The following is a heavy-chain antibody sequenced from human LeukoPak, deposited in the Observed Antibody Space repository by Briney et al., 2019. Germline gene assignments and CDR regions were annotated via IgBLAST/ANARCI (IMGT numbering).Heavy chain of an antibody. J-gene: IGHJ5*02. CDR3: ARDNSVGDNAWWFDP. CDR1: GYTFTSYY. Sequence: ASVKVSCKASGYTFTSYYMHWVRQAPGPGLKGMGLINPTGGSTGYAQKFQGRVTMTRDMSTSTDYMELSSLRSEDTAIYYCARDNSVGDNAWWFDPWGQGTLVTVSS. CDR2: INPTGGST. D-gene: IGHD1-26*01. V-gene: IGHV1-46*01.